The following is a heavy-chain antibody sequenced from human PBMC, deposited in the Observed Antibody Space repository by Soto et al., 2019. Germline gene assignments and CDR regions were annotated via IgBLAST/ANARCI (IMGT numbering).Heavy chain of an antibody. Sequence: SVKVSCKASGFTFTSSAVQWVRQARGQRLEWIGWIVVGSGNTNYAQKFQERVTITRDMSTSTAYMELSSLRSEDTAVYYCAAGPIAVDGSMFFDYWGQGTLVTVSS. J-gene: IGHJ4*02. CDR3: AAGPIAVDGSMFFDY. CDR2: IVVGSGNT. D-gene: IGHD6-19*01. V-gene: IGHV1-58*01. CDR1: GFTFTSSA.